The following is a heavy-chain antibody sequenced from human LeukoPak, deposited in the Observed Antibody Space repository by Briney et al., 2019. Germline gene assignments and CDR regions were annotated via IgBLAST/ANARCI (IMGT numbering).Heavy chain of an antibody. CDR1: GFTFSSYW. Sequence: GGSLRLSCAASGFTFSSYWMSWVRQAPGKGLEWVSAISGSGGSTYYADSVKGRFTISRDNSKNTLYLQMNSLRAEDTAVYYCAKDRLRYCSGGSCYGMDVWGQGTTVTVSS. D-gene: IGHD2-15*01. CDR3: AKDRLRYCSGGSCYGMDV. J-gene: IGHJ6*02. V-gene: IGHV3-23*01. CDR2: ISGSGGST.